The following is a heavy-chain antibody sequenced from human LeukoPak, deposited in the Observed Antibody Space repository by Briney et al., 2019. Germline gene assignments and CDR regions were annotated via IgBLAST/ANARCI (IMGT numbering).Heavy chain of an antibody. CDR1: GYTFTSYY. D-gene: IGHD3-10*01. V-gene: IGHV1-46*01. Sequence: ASVKVSCKTSGYTFTSYYMHWVRQAPGQGLEWMGIINPSGGITSYAQKFQGRVTITADKSTSTAYMELSSLRSEDTAVYYCARGELYYYGSGSYLPDYWGQGTLVTVSS. CDR3: ARGELYYYGSGSYLPDY. CDR2: INPSGGIT. J-gene: IGHJ4*02.